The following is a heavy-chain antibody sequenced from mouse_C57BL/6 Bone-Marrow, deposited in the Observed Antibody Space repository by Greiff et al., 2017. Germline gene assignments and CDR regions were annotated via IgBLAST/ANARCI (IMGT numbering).Heavy chain of an antibody. Sequence: QVQLQQPGAELVKPGASVKMSCKASGYTFTSYWMHWVKQRPGQGLEWIGEIDPSDSYTNYNQKFKGKSTLIVDKSSSTAYMQLSSLTSEDSAVYYCARMTTVVATFDYWGQGTTLTVSS. CDR3: ARMTTVVATFDY. V-gene: IGHV1-69*01. J-gene: IGHJ2*01. CDR2: IDPSDSYT. CDR1: GYTFTSYW. D-gene: IGHD1-1*01.